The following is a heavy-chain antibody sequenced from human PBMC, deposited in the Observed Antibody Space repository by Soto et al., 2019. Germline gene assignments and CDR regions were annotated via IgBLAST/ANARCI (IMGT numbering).Heavy chain of an antibody. V-gene: IGHV3-21*01. Sequence: PGGSLRLSCAASGFTFSSYSMNWVRQAPGKGLEWVSSISSSSSYIYYADSVKGRFTISRDNAKNSLYLQMNSLRAEDTAVYYCARDHLLADRPNSHNWFDPWGQGTLVTVSS. CDR1: GFTFSSYS. CDR3: ARDHLLADRPNSHNWFDP. CDR2: ISSSSSYI. J-gene: IGHJ5*02. D-gene: IGHD6-6*01.